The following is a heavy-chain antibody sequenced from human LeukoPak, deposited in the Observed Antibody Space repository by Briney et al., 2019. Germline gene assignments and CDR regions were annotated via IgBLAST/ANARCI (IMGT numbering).Heavy chain of an antibody. Sequence: GGSLRLSCAASGFTFSNYGMHWVRQAPGRGLEWVAVIWSDGINRYYADSVKGRFTFSRVNSKNTLSLQMNSLRAEDTALYYCVKERSPFDAFDIWGQGTMVTVSS. CDR1: GFTFSNYG. CDR2: IWSDGINR. CDR3: VKERSPFDAFDI. J-gene: IGHJ3*02. V-gene: IGHV3-33*06.